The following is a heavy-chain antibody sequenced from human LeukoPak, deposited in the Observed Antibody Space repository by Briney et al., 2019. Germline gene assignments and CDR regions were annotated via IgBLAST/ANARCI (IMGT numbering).Heavy chain of an antibody. Sequence: SETLSLTCTVSGGSISSGIYYWSWIRQPAGKGLEWIGRIYTSGTTNYNPSLKSRVTISLDTSKNQFSLKLRSVTAADTAVYYCARVARCTSCFDVDYWGQGTLVTVSS. CDR2: IYTSGTT. J-gene: IGHJ4*02. D-gene: IGHD2-2*01. CDR1: GGSISSGIYY. V-gene: IGHV4-61*02. CDR3: ARVARCTSCFDVDY.